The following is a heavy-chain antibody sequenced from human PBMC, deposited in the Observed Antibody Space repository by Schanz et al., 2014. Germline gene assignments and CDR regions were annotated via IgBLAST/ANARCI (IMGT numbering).Heavy chain of an antibody. V-gene: IGHV3-23*04. D-gene: IGHD5-12*01. J-gene: IGHJ4*02. CDR3: ASPSGYSDYGTYFDF. Sequence: EVQLVESGGGLVQPGRSLRLSCTASGFTFNSYAMTWVRQAPGKGLEWVSSISHSGGSKYYADSVEGRFTISRDNSRNTLYLQMNSLRTEDTAVYYCASPSGYSDYGTYFDFWGQGTLVTVSS. CDR1: GFTFNSYA. CDR2: ISHSGGSK.